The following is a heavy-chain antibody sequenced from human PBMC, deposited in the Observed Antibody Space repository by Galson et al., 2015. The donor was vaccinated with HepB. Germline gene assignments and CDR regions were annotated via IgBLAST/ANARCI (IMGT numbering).Heavy chain of an antibody. V-gene: IGHV1-2*04. J-gene: IGHJ4*02. Sequence: SVKVSCKASGYTFTGYYMHWVRQAPGQGLEWMGWINPNSGGTNYAQKFQGWVTMTRDTSISTAYMELSRLRSDDTAVYYCARGGILRVGSGWYGAGFDYWGQGTLVTVSS. CDR3: ARGGILRVGSGWYGAGFDY. D-gene: IGHD6-19*01. CDR1: GYTFTGYY. CDR2: INPNSGGT.